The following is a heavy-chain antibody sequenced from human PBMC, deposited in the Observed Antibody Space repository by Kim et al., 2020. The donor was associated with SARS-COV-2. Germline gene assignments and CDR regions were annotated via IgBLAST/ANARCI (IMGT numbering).Heavy chain of an antibody. J-gene: IGHJ4*02. CDR3: AKIQGGRWLQKKPFDY. D-gene: IGHD5-12*01. CDR1: GFTVSSCA. V-gene: IGHV3-23*01. CDR2: LGLSGTNT. Sequence: GGSLRLSCAASGFTVSSCAMSWVRQAPGKGLEWVSTLGLSGTNTYNADSVTGRFTISRDNSKNTLYLEMNSLRAEDTAVYYCAKIQGGRWLQKKPFDYWGQGTLVTVSS.